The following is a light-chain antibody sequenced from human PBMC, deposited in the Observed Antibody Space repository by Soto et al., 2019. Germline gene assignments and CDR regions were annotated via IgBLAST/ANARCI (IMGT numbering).Light chain of an antibody. CDR2: INSDGSH. Sequence: QPVLTQSPSASASLGASVKLTCTLSSWHSTYAIAWHQQQSEKGPRFLMKINSDGSHSKGDGFFDRFSGSSSGAERHLTIASLQSEDEADYYCQSLGTGIQVFGGGTQLTVL. CDR3: QSLGTGIQV. V-gene: IGLV4-69*01. CDR1: SWHSTYA. J-gene: IGLJ3*02.